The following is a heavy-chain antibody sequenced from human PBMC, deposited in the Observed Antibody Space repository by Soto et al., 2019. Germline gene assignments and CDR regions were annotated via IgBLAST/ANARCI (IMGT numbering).Heavy chain of an antibody. CDR3: ARVRGSGSYAAYYFDS. V-gene: IGHV4-31*03. CDR1: GGSISNGGYY. Sequence: SETLSLTCTVSGGSISNGGYYWNWVRQHPGKGLEWIGYIHYSGSTWYNPSLESRVTISVDTSKDQFSLKLRSVTAADTAVYYGARVRGSGSYAAYYFDSWGQGTLVTVSS. D-gene: IGHD3-10*01. CDR2: IHYSGST. J-gene: IGHJ4*01.